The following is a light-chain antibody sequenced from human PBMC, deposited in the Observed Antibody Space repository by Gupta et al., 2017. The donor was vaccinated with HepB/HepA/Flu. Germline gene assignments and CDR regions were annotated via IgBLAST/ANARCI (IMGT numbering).Light chain of an antibody. CDR1: QSISNW. J-gene: IGKJ1*01. CDR3: QQDNSQGT. V-gene: IGKV1-5*03. CDR2: KAS. Sequence: DIQMTQSPSTLSASVGDRVTITCRASQSISNWLAWYQQKAGKAPKLLIYKASSLESGVPSRFSGSGSGKEFTLTISSLQPDDFATYYCQQDNSQGTFGQGTKVEIK.